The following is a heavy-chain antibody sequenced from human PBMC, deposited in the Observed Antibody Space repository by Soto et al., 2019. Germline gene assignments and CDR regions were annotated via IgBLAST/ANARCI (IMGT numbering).Heavy chain of an antibody. J-gene: IGHJ4*02. D-gene: IGHD6-13*01. CDR3: ASLGAGTGSDY. CDR2: IYYSGST. CDR1: GGSISSYY. V-gene: IGHV4-59*08. Sequence: QVQLQESGPGLVKPSETLSLTYTVSGGSISSYYWSWIRQPPGKGLEWIGYIYYSGSTYYNPSLKSRVTISVDTSKNQFSLKLSSVTAADTAVYYCASLGAGTGSDYWGQGTLVTVSS.